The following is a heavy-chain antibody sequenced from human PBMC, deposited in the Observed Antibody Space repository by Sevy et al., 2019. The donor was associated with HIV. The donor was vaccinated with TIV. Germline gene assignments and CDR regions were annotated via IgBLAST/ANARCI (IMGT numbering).Heavy chain of an antibody. J-gene: IGHJ4*02. D-gene: IGHD2-8*01. CDR1: GFTFAKYS. Sequence: GGSLRLSCAASGFTFAKYSMSWVRQAPGKGLEWVSTFSFGCGRINYADSVKGRFTNSRDDSKNTLFLQMNSLGAEDTATYFCAREGCTQPHDYWGQGTLVTVSS. CDR3: AREGCTQPHDY. V-gene: IGHV3-23*01. CDR2: FSFGCGRI.